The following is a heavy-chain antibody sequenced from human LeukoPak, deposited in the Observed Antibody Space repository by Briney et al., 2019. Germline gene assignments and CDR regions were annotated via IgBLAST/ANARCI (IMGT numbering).Heavy chain of an antibody. D-gene: IGHD1-26*01. V-gene: IGHV1-2*02. Sequence: GASVKVFCKVYGHTFTGNYMHWVRQAPGQGLEWMGWINPKSGGTNYAQRFQGRVTMTRDTSISTAYMELSRLRSDDSAVYYCSRSIVGATPIDYWGQGTLVTVSS. CDR2: INPKSGGT. J-gene: IGHJ4*02. CDR3: SRSIVGATPIDY. CDR1: GHTFTGNY.